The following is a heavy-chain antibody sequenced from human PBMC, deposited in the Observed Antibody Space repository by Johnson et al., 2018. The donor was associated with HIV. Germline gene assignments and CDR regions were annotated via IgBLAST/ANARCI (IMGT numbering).Heavy chain of an antibody. J-gene: IGHJ3*02. CDR3: VKGMDSSSWYAIDI. V-gene: IGHV3-30-3*01. Sequence: QVQLVESGGGVVQPGRSVRLSCAASGFTFSNYAMHWVRQAPGKGLEWVAVISYDGNNKYYADSVKGRFTISRDNSKNTLYLQMNSLRAEDPARYYCVKGMDSSSWYAIDIWGQGTMVTVSS. CDR1: GFTFSNYA. CDR2: ISYDGNNK. D-gene: IGHD6-13*01.